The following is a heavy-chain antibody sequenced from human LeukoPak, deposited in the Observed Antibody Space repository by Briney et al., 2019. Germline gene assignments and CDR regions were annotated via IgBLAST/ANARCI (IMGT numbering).Heavy chain of an antibody. Sequence: PGGSLRLSCAASGLTISNYWMHWVRQVPGKGLVWVSHINSEGSSISYADSVKGRFTISRDNAKNTLNLQMNSLRAEDTAVYYCARGRGVSLDYWGQGALVTVSS. CDR2: INSEGSSI. CDR3: ARGRGVSLDY. J-gene: IGHJ4*02. CDR1: GLTISNYW. V-gene: IGHV3-74*01. D-gene: IGHD3-10*01.